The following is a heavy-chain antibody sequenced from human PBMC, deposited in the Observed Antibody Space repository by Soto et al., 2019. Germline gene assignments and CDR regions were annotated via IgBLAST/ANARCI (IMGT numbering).Heavy chain of an antibody. V-gene: IGHV3-33*01. Sequence: PGGSLRLSCAASGFIFSRFGMHWVRQAPGKGLEWVAHIWYDGSNTYYADSVKGRFTVSRDNPRNTLYLQMNSLRAEDTAVYHCVRDLLGSGGHFDYWGQGAPVTVS. CDR2: IWYDGSNT. J-gene: IGHJ4*02. D-gene: IGHD7-27*01. CDR1: GFIFSRFG. CDR3: VRDLLGSGGHFDY.